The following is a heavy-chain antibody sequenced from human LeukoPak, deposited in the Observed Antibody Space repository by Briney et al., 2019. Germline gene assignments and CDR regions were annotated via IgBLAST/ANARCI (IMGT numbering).Heavy chain of an antibody. Sequence: GASVKVSCKVSGYTFTDYYMHWVQQAPGKGLEWMGLVGPEDGETIYAEKFQGRVTITADTSTDTAYMELSSLRSEDTAVYYCASLLYSSSSGFDYWGQGTLVTVSS. CDR2: VGPEDGET. V-gene: IGHV1-69-2*01. D-gene: IGHD6-6*01. J-gene: IGHJ4*02. CDR3: ASLLYSSSSGFDY. CDR1: GYTFTDYY.